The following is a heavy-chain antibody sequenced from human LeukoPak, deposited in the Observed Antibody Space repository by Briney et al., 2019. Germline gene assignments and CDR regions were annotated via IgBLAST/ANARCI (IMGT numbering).Heavy chain of an antibody. CDR2: INHSEST. J-gene: IGHJ4*02. Sequence: SETLSLTCTVSGGSISSSSYYWGWIRQPPGKGLEWIGEINHSESTNYNPSLKSRVTISIDTSKNQFSLKLSSVTAADTAVYARGRKYTSGYRVTELGSGYSDYWGQGTLVTVSS. CDR3: GRKYTSGYRVTELGSGYSDY. CDR1: GGSISSSSYY. D-gene: IGHD5-18*01. V-gene: IGHV4-39*07.